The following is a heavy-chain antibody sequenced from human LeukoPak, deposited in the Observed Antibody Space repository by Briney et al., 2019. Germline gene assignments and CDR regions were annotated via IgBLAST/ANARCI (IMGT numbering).Heavy chain of an antibody. CDR3: ATTGTGVQDWFDP. J-gene: IGHJ5*02. V-gene: IGHV1-69*02. CDR2: IIPILGIA. Sequence: ASVKVSCKASGGTFSSYTISWVRQAPGQGLEWMGRIIPILGIANYAQKFQGRVTITADKSTSTAYMELSSLRSEDTAVYYCATTGTGVQDWFDPWGQGTLVTVSS. D-gene: IGHD1-1*01. CDR1: GGTFSSYT.